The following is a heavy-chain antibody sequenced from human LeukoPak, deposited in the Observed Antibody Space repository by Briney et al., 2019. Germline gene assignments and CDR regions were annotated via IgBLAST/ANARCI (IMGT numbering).Heavy chain of an antibody. D-gene: IGHD1-26*01. Sequence: SGGSLRLSCAASGFTFSSYAMRWVRQAPGKGLEWVAVISYDGSNKYYADSVKGRFTISRDNSKNTLYLQMNSLRAEDTAVYYCARPQWELGFGAFDIWGQGTMVTVSS. V-gene: IGHV3-30-3*01. CDR1: GFTFSSYA. J-gene: IGHJ3*02. CDR2: ISYDGSNK. CDR3: ARPQWELGFGAFDI.